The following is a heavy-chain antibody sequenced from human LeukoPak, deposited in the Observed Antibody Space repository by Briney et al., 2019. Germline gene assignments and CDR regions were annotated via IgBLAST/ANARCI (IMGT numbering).Heavy chain of an antibody. CDR1: GFTFSSSE. Sequence: GGSLRLSCAASGFTFSSSEMSWVRQAPGKGLEWIAYITYNGRSTQYADSVKGRLTISRDNAKNSLYLQLNSLRGEDTAIYYYAREDTTDAFDIWGQGTMVTVSS. D-gene: IGHD1-1*01. CDR2: ITYNGRST. V-gene: IGHV3-48*03. CDR3: AREDTTDAFDI. J-gene: IGHJ3*02.